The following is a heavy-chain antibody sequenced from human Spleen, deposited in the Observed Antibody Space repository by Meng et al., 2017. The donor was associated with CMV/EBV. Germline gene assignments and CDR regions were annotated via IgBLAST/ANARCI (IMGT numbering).Heavy chain of an antibody. Sequence: SVKVSCKAYGDTFSSYILSWVRQAPGQGLEWMGGIIPILDIVNYAQKFQGRVTISADRSTNTAYMDLSSLKSDDTAVYYCARFRGKTPNQINHEVDVWGQGTTVTVSS. V-gene: IGHV1-69*10. CDR3: ARFRGKTPNQINHEVDV. J-gene: IGHJ6*02. D-gene: IGHD1-14*01. CDR1: GDTFSSYI. CDR2: IIPILDIV.